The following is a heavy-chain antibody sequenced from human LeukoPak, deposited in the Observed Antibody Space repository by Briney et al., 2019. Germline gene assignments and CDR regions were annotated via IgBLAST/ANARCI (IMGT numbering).Heavy chain of an antibody. J-gene: IGHJ6*04. V-gene: IGHV4-31*03. CDR2: IYYSGST. Sequence: PSETLSLTCTVSGGSIISGGYYWSWIRQHPGKGLEWIGHIYYSGSTYYNPSLKRRVTISVDTSKNQFSLKLSSVTAADTAVYYCAREGLWSSMGYYYYVIDVWGKGTTVTVSS. D-gene: IGHD5-18*01. CDR1: GGSIISGGYY. CDR3: AREGLWSSMGYYYYVIDV.